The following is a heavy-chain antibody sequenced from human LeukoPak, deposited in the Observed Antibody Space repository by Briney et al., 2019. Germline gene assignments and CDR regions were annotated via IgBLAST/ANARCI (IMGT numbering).Heavy chain of an antibody. CDR2: ISYDGSNK. CDR3: ARAQHYYDSSGYYFDY. Sequence: GGSLRLSCAASGFTFSSYAMHWVRQAPGKGLEWVAVISYDGSNKYYADSVKGRFTISRDNSKNTLYLQMNSLRAEDTAVYCCARAQHYYDSSGYYFDYWGQGTLVTVSS. D-gene: IGHD3-22*01. J-gene: IGHJ4*02. CDR1: GFTFSSYA. V-gene: IGHV3-30-3*01.